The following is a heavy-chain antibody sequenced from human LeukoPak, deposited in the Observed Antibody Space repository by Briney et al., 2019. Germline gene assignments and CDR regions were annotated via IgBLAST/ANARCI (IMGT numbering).Heavy chain of an antibody. Sequence: PGGSLRLSCAASGFTSSSYEMNWVRQAPGKGLEWVSYISSCGSTIYYADSVKGRFTISRDNAKNSLYLQMNSLRAEDTAVYYCARDDYYDSSGYSPYQTFDYWGQGTLVTVSS. CDR3: ARDDYYDSSGYSPYQTFDY. J-gene: IGHJ4*02. CDR2: ISSCGSTI. CDR1: GFTSSSYE. D-gene: IGHD3-22*01. V-gene: IGHV3-48*03.